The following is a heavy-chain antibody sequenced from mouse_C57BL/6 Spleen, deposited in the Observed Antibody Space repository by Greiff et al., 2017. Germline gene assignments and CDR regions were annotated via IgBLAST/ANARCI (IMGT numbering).Heavy chain of an antibody. CDR1: GYTFTDYY. D-gene: IGHD2-4*01. V-gene: IGHV1-19*01. Sequence: EVKLMESGPVLVKPGASVKMSCKASGYTFTDYYMNWVKQSHGKSLEWIGVIIPYNGGTSYNQKFKGKATLTVDKSSSTAYMELNSLTSEDSAVYYCARRRGYYDYPLGYAMDYWGQGTSVTVSS. J-gene: IGHJ4*01. CDR2: IIPYNGGT. CDR3: ARRRGYYDYPLGYAMDY.